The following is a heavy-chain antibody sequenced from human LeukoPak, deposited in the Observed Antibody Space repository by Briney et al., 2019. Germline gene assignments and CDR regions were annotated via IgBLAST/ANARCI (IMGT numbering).Heavy chain of an antibody. D-gene: IGHD5-18*01. Sequence: PGGSLRLSCAASGFTFSSYSMNWVRQAPGKGLEWVSYISSSSSTIYYADSVKGRFTISRDNAKNSLYLQMNSLRAEDTAVYYCARVPYSGYSYGWNSYYYYYGMDVWGQGTTVTVSS. CDR2: ISSSSSTI. J-gene: IGHJ6*02. CDR3: ARVPYSGYSYGWNSYYYYYGMDV. CDR1: GFTFSSYS. V-gene: IGHV3-48*04.